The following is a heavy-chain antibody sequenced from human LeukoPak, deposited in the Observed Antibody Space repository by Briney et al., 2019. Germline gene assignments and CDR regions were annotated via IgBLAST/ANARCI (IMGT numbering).Heavy chain of an antibody. D-gene: IGHD3-10*01. CDR1: GYSISSDYY. CDR3: ARHYFYGSASYPQNWFDP. Sequence: SETLSLTCSVSGYSISSDYYWGWVRQPPGMGLEWIGTISHSGTTYYNPSLKSRVTISVDTSKNQFSLKLRSVTAADTAVYYCARHYFYGSASYPQNWFDPWGQGSLVTVSS. J-gene: IGHJ5*02. CDR2: ISHSGTT. V-gene: IGHV4-38-2*02.